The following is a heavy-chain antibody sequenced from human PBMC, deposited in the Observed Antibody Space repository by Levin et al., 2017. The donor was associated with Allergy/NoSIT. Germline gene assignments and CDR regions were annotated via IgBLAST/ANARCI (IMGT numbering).Heavy chain of an antibody. CDR1: GFTFDDYA. Sequence: LSLTCAASGFTFDDYAMHWVRQAPGKGLEWVSGISWNSGSIGYADSVKGRFTISRDNAKNSLYLQMNSLRAEDTALYYCAKVSMDSSGWYWEGYFDYWGQGTLVTVSS. CDR2: ISWNSGSI. D-gene: IGHD6-19*01. J-gene: IGHJ4*02. CDR3: AKVSMDSSGWYWEGYFDY. V-gene: IGHV3-9*01.